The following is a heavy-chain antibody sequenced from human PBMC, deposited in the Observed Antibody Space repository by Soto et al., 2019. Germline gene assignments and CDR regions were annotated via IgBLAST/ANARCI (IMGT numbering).Heavy chain of an antibody. V-gene: IGHV4-61*01. Sequence: PSETLSLTCSVSGGSISSGYYYWSWIRQPPGKGLEWIGYIYYSGSTNYNPSLKSRVTISVDTSKNQFSLKLSSVTAADTAVYYCARGLLESDAFDIWGQGTMVTVSS. D-gene: IGHD3-22*01. J-gene: IGHJ3*02. CDR2: IYYSGST. CDR3: ARGLLESDAFDI. CDR1: GGSISSGYYY.